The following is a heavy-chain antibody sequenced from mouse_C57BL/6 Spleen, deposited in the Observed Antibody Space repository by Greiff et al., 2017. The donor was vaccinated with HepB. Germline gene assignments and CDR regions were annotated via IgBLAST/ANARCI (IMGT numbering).Heavy chain of an antibody. D-gene: IGHD1-3*01. J-gene: IGHJ2*01. Sequence: EVMLVESGGGLVKPGGSLKLSCAASGFTFSSYAMSWVRQTPEKRLEWVATISDGGSYTYYPDNVKGRFTISRDKAKNNLYLQMSHLKSEDTAMYYCARLTNKVDFDYWGQGTTLTVSS. CDR3: ARLTNKVDFDY. CDR1: GFTFSSYA. CDR2: ISDGGSYT. V-gene: IGHV5-4*03.